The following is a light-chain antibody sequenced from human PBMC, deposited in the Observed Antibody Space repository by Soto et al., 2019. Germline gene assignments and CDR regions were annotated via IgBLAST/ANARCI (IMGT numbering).Light chain of an antibody. Sequence: DIVMTQSPDSLAMSLGERATINCKSSQNNKNYLAWYQQKTGQPPKLLIDWASTRASGVPDRFSGSGSGTEFTLTISSLQSEDFAVYYCQQYHYWWAFGQGTKVDIK. V-gene: IGKV4-1*01. J-gene: IGKJ1*01. CDR3: QQYHYWWA. CDR1: QNNKNY. CDR2: WAS.